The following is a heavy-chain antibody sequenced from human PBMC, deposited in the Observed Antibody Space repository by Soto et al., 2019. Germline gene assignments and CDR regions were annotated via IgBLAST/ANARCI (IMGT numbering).Heavy chain of an antibody. Sequence: QVQLQQWGAGLLKPSETLSLTCAVCGGSFSGYYWSWIRQPPGKGLEWIEEINHSGSTNYNPSLKRRVTISVDTPKNQFSLKLSSVTAADTAVYYCARLVVITTPHDYWGQGTLVTVSS. CDR2: INHSGST. D-gene: IGHD3-22*01. CDR1: GGSFSGYY. J-gene: IGHJ4*02. CDR3: ARLVVITTPHDY. V-gene: IGHV4-34*01.